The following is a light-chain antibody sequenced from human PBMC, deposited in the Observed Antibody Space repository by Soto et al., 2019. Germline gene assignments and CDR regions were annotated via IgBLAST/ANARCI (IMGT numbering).Light chain of an antibody. Sequence: DIQMTQSPSSLSASVGDRVAITCRSSQSISDYLNWYQQKPGKALKLVIYGASNLQSGVPPRFSGSGSWSEFTLTISGLQPDDFAIYFCQQSYSLPLTFGPWTKVDV. J-gene: IGKJ3*01. CDR3: QQSYSLPLT. CDR2: GAS. CDR1: QSISDY. V-gene: IGKV1-39*01.